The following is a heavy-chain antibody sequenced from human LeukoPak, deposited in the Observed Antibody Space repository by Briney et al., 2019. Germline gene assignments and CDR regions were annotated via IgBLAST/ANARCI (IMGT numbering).Heavy chain of an antibody. J-gene: IGHJ6*04. CDR2: IRSKTYGETT. CDR1: GFTFSDYY. Sequence: TGGSLRLSCAASGFTFSDYYMSWVRQAPGKGLDWVVFIRSKTYGETTEYAASVKGRFTISRDDSKSIAYLQMNSLKTEDTAVYYCSRADYYGSGSPISLDVCGKGTTVTVSS. D-gene: IGHD3-10*01. CDR3: SRADYYGSGSPISLDV. V-gene: IGHV3-49*04.